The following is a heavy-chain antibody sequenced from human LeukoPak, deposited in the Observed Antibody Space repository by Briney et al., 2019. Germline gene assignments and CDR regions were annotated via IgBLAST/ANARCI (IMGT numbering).Heavy chain of an antibody. Sequence: PGGSLRLSCAASGFTFSSYSMNWVRQAPGKGLEWVSSISSSSSYIYYADSVKGRFTISRDNAKNTLYLQMNSLRAEDTAVYYCARESGTVVAHGLDYWGQGTLVTVSS. J-gene: IGHJ4*02. V-gene: IGHV3-21*01. CDR3: ARESGTVVAHGLDY. CDR1: GFTFSSYS. D-gene: IGHD3-22*01. CDR2: ISSSSSYI.